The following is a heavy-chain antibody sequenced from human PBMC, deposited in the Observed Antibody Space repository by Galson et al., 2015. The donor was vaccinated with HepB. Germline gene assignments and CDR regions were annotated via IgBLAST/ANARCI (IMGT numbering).Heavy chain of an antibody. J-gene: IGHJ3*02. CDR2: IYYSGST. CDR1: GASISSSSYY. D-gene: IGHD3-3*01. CDR3: ARHWRRTDFWSGYPSPDAFDI. V-gene: IGHV4-39*01. Sequence: ETLSLTCTVSGASISSSSYYWGWIRQPPGKGLEWIGSIYYSGSTYYNPSLKSRVTTSVGASKNQFSLKLSSVTAADTAVYYCARHWRRTDFWSGYPSPDAFDIWGQGTMVTVSS.